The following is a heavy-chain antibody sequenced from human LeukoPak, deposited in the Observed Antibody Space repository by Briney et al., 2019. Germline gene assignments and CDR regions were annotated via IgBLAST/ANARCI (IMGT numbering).Heavy chain of an antibody. CDR3: ARGLRDYDSSGYSEIPPRIDY. V-gene: IGHV1-2*02. J-gene: IGHJ4*02. CDR1: GYTLTGYY. D-gene: IGHD3-22*01. Sequence: ASVKVSCKASGYTLTGYYMQWVRHAPGQGLEWMGWITPNSVTTHYAQKFQCRVTMTRDTSISTAYMGLSRLRSDDTAVYYCARGLRDYDSSGYSEIPPRIDYWGQGTLVTVSS. CDR2: ITPNSVTT.